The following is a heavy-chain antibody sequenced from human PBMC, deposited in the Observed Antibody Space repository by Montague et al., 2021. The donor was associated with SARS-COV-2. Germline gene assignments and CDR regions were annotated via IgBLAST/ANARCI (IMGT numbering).Heavy chain of an antibody. Sequence: SLRLSYAASGFTFSNAWMSWVRQAPGKGLEWVGRIKSKTDGGTTDYAAPVKGRSTISRDDSKNTLYLQMNSLKTEDTAVYYCTTDRRYFDWLLRDYYYYYGMDVWGQGTTVTVSS. CDR3: TTDRRYFDWLLRDYYYYYGMDV. V-gene: IGHV3-15*01. CDR2: IKSKTDGGTT. D-gene: IGHD3-9*01. J-gene: IGHJ6*02. CDR1: GFTFSNAW.